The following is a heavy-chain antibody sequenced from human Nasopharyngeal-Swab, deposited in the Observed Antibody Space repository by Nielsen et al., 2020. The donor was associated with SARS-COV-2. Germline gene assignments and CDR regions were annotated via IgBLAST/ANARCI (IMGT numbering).Heavy chain of an antibody. CDR1: GYTFTSYD. J-gene: IGHJ6*02. CDR3: ARVYCSSTSCFYGMDV. CDR2: MNPNSGNT. Sequence: ASVKVSCKASGYTFTSYDINWVRQATGQGLEWMGWMNPNSGNTGYAQKFQGRVTITRNTSISTAYMELSNLRSEDTAVYYCARVYCSSTSCFYGMDVWGQGTTVTVSS. D-gene: IGHD2-2*01. V-gene: IGHV1-8*03.